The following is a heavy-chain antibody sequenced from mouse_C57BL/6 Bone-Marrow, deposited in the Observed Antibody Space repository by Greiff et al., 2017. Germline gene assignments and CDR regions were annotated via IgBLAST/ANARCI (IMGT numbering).Heavy chain of an antibody. CDR1: GYSITNGNHW. CDR3: ARGLGDYYGSSYWYFDV. CDR2: ISSSGST. D-gene: IGHD1-1*01. Sequence: EVKLQESGPALVKPSQTVSLTCTVTGYSITNGNHWWNWIRQVSGSKLEWIGYISSSGSTDSNPSLKSRISITRDTSKNQLFLQLNSVTTEDIATYYCARGLGDYYGSSYWYFDVWGTGTTVTVSS. J-gene: IGHJ1*03. V-gene: IGHV3-4*01.